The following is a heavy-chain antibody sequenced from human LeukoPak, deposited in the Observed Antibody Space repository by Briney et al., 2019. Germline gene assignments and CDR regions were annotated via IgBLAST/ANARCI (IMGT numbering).Heavy chain of an antibody. CDR2: IIPIFGTA. D-gene: IGHD3-16*02. J-gene: IGHJ4*02. V-gene: IGHV1-69*13. Sequence: SVKVSCKASGGTFSSYAISWVRQAPGQGLEWMGRIIPIFGTANYAQKFQGRVTITADESTSTAYMELSSLRSEDTAVYYCATVTDWGSYRLGFDYWGQGTLVTVSS. CDR1: GGTFSSYA. CDR3: ATVTDWGSYRLGFDY.